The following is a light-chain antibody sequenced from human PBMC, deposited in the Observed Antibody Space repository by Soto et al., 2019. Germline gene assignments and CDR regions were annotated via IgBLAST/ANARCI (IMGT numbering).Light chain of an antibody. Sequence: DIPMTQSPSTLSASVGDRVTITCRASQSISSWLAWYQQKPGKAPKLLIYKASSLESGVPSRFSGSGSGTEFTLTISSLQPDDFATYYCQQYNSYLCTFGQGTKLEIK. CDR1: QSISSW. CDR3: QQYNSYLCT. CDR2: KAS. J-gene: IGKJ2*02. V-gene: IGKV1-5*03.